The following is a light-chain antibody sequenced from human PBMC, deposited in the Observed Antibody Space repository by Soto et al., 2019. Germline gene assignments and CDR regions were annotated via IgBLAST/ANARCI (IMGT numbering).Light chain of an antibody. CDR2: EAS. J-gene: IGKJ5*01. CDR3: QQFGRTPIT. V-gene: IGKV3D-20*01. Sequence: TFLSPSPATLSLSPGEGASLSCGASENVRSNYIVWYQQKPGLAPSLLISEASTRATGIPDRFSGSGSGRDFTLTISRVEPEDFAIYYCQQFGRTPITFGQGTRLEIK. CDR1: ENVRSNY.